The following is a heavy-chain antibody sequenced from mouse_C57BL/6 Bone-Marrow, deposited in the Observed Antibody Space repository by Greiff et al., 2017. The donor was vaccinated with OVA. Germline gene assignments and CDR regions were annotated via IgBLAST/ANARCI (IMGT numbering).Heavy chain of an antibody. CDR3: ARQRGSSNWSYAMDY. D-gene: IGHD4-1*01. Sequence: EVQVVESGGGLVKPGGSLKLSCAASGFTFSSYTMSWVRQTPEKRLEWVATISGGGGNTYYPDSVKGRFTISRDNAKNTLYLQMSSLRSEDTALYYCARQRGSSNWSYAMDYWGQGTSVTVSS. CDR2: ISGGGGNT. J-gene: IGHJ4*01. CDR1: GFTFSSYT. V-gene: IGHV5-9*01.